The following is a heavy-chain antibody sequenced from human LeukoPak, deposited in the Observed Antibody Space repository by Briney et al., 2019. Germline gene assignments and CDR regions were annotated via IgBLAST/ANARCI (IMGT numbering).Heavy chain of an antibody. V-gene: IGHV3-66*02. J-gene: IGHJ3*02. Sequence: GGSLRLSCAASGFTVSSNYMSWVRQAPGKGLEWVSVIYSGGSTYYADSVKGRFTISRDNSKNTLYLQMNSLRAEDTAVYYCARDGEGVRFLEWLSPFDIWGQGTMVTVSS. CDR2: IYSGGST. CDR1: GFTVSSNY. D-gene: IGHD3-3*01. CDR3: ARDGEGVRFLEWLSPFDI.